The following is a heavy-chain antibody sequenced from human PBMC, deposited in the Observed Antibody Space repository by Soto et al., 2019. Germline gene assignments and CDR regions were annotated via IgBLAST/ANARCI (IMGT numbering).Heavy chain of an antibody. Sequence: PGGSLRLSCAASGFTFSDHAMSWVRQAPGKGLEWVSVISVSGGSTYYEDSVKGRFTISRDNSKNTLYLQMNSLTAEDTAVYYCAKGDIIMFLKVITPPHYYYGMDVWGQGTTVTVSS. CDR2: ISVSGGST. J-gene: IGHJ6*02. CDR1: GFTFSDHA. V-gene: IGHV3-23*01. CDR3: AKGDIIMFLKVITPPHYYYGMDV. D-gene: IGHD3-10*01.